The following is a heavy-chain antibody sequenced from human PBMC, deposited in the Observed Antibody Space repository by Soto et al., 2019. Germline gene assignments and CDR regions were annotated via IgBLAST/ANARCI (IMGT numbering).Heavy chain of an antibody. CDR3: ARLTMVRGVITPYYYYGMDV. J-gene: IGHJ6*02. Sequence: SETLSLTCPVSGGSIISSSYYLFCIRQPPGSGLEWIGSIYYSGSTYYNPSLKSRVTISVDTSKNQFSLKLSSVIAADTAVYYCARLTMVRGVITPYYYYGMDVWGQGTTVTVSS. D-gene: IGHD3-10*01. V-gene: IGHV4-39*01. CDR2: IYYSGST. CDR1: GGSIISSSYY.